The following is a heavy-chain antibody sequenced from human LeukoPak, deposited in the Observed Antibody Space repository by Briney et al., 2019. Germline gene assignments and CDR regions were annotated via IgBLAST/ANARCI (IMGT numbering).Heavy chain of an antibody. D-gene: IGHD5-24*01. CDR2: ISNSGESP. CDR3: AKKSRDGYNPFDY. CDR1: GFTFSRYA. Sequence: GGSLRLSCAASGFTFSRYAMSWARQAPGKGLEWVCGISNSGESPYYANSVEGRFTISRDNSKNTLYLEINSLRAEDTAVYYCAKKSRDGYNPFDYVGQGTLVTVSS. J-gene: IGHJ4*02. V-gene: IGHV3-23*01.